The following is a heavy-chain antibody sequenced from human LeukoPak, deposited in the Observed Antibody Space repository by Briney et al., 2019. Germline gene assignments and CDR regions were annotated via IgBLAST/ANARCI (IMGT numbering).Heavy chain of an antibody. CDR2: IYSSGST. D-gene: IGHD3-9*01. CDR1: GGSISGSHHY. CDR3: ARVIRTTGYYSNPKSGSFDF. V-gene: IGHV4-39*01. Sequence: PSETLSLTCAVSGGSISGSHHYWGWIRQPPGKGLEWIGSIYSSGSTYYNPSLRTRVTISVDTSKNQFPLKLSSVTAADTAVYYCARVIRTTGYYSNPKSGSFDFWGQGTLVTVSS. J-gene: IGHJ4*02.